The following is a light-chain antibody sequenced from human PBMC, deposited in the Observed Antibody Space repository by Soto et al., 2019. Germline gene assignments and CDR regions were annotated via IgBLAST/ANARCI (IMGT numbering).Light chain of an antibody. V-gene: IGKV1-39*01. CDR3: QQTDSAPS. CDR2: AAX. CDR1: QXINIY. Sequence: DIRVTXSPSXXXAXXGDRVTXTXXXXQXINIYLNWXQQRPGRAPKLLIYAAXKXQSGVSTRFXXSXSGTDFTLTINSLQPEDFXTYFCQQTDSAPSFGGGTRVEMK. J-gene: IGKJ4*01.